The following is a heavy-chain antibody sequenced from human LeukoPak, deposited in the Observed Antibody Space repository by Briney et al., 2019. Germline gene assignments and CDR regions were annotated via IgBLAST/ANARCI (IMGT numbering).Heavy chain of an antibody. V-gene: IGHV1-18*01. Sequence: ASVKVSCKASGYTFTSYGISWVRQAPGQGLEWMGWVSVYNGNTNYAQKLQGRVTMTTDTSTSTAYMELRSLRSDDTAVYYCASPYCSGGTCYAHDAFDIWGQGTMVTVSS. CDR1: GYTFTSYG. CDR3: ASPYCSGGTCYAHDAFDI. CDR2: VSVYNGNT. J-gene: IGHJ3*02. D-gene: IGHD2-15*01.